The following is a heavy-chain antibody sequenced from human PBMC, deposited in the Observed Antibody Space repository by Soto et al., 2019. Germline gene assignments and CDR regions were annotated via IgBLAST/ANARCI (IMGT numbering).Heavy chain of an antibody. CDR2: IDGSGYT. Sequence: SETLSLTCTVSGGSISAGGYYWSWIRQYPGKGLEWLGYIDGSGYTFYNPSLQSRLTLSMDTSKNQFSLKLSSATAADTAVYFCARKQAGFFYGIDYWGKGTPVTVSS. CDR3: ARKQAGFFYGIDY. V-gene: IGHV4-31*03. D-gene: IGHD3-3*01. CDR1: GGSISAGGYY. J-gene: IGHJ4*02.